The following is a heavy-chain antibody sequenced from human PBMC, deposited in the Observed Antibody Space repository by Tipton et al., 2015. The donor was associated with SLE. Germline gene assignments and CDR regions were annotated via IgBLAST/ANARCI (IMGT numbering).Heavy chain of an antibody. CDR2: IKQDGSEK. CDR1: GFTFSSYW. V-gene: IGHV3-7*04. CDR3: AGARGITIFWSLDY. J-gene: IGHJ4*02. Sequence: GSLRLPCAASGFTFSSYWMSWVRQAPGKGLEWVANIKQDGSEKYYVDSVKGRFTISRDNAKNSLYLQMNSLRAEDTAVYYRAGARGITIFWSLDYWGQGTLVTVSS. D-gene: IGHD3-9*01.